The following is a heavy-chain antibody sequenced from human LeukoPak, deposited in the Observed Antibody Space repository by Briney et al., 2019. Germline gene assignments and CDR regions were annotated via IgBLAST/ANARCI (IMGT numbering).Heavy chain of an antibody. Sequence: GRSLRLSCAASGFTFSSCGFHWVRQAPGKGLEWVSVIYSGGSTYYADSVKGRFTISRDNSKNTLYLQMNSLRAEDTAVYYCARDQYDFWSGYPSSTYFDYWGQGTLVTVSS. CDR3: ARDQYDFWSGYPSSTYFDY. CDR1: GFTFSSCG. CDR2: IYSGGST. D-gene: IGHD3-3*01. J-gene: IGHJ4*02. V-gene: IGHV3-66*01.